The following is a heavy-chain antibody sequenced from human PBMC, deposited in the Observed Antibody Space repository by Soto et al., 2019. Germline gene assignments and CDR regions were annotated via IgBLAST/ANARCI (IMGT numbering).Heavy chain of an antibody. Sequence: SETLSLTCTVSGGSISSYYWSWIRQPPGKGLEWIGYIYYSGSTNYNPSLKSRVTISVDTSKNQFSLKLGSVTAADTAVYYCARFGLQSRDILTGYYISPYFDYWGQGTLVTVSS. CDR3: ARFGLQSRDILTGYYISPYFDY. J-gene: IGHJ4*02. V-gene: IGHV4-59*01. CDR1: GGSISSYY. CDR2: IYYSGST. D-gene: IGHD3-9*01.